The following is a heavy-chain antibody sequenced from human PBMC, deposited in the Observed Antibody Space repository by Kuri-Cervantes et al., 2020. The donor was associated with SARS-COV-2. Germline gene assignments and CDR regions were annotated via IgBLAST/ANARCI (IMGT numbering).Heavy chain of an antibody. CDR3: ARVPLVYGSNAFDI. CDR1: GFSFSGYA. CDR2: ISYDGRNK. V-gene: IGHV3-30-3*01. J-gene: IGHJ3*02. Sequence: GGSLRLSCAASGFSFSGYAFHWVRQAPGKGLDWVALISYDGRNKYYADSVKGRFTISRDNAKNSLYLQMNSLRAEDTAVYYCARVPLVYGSNAFDIWGQGTMVTVSS. D-gene: IGHD3-10*01.